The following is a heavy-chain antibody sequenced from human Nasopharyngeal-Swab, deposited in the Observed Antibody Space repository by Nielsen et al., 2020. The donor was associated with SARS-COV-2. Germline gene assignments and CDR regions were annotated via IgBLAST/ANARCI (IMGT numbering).Heavy chain of an antibody. V-gene: IGHV4-59*01. Sequence: SETLSLTCTLSGGSISRYYWSWIRQPPGKGLEWIGYIYYSGSTFYNPSLKSRVTMSVDTSKNQFSLNRSSVTAADTAVYFCARAEYELQSFGYYYYIMDVWGQGTTVTVSS. CDR1: GGSISRYY. D-gene: IGHD3-10*01. CDR2: IYYSGST. J-gene: IGHJ6*02. CDR3: ARAEYELQSFGYYYYIMDV.